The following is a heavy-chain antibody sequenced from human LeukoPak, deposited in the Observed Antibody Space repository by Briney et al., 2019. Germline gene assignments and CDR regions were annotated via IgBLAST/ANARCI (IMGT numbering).Heavy chain of an antibody. CDR2: IIPLFGTP. J-gene: IGHJ3*02. CDR3: ARARRLGEFRDAFDI. Sequence: SVKVSCKASGGTFSTYAINWVRQAPGQGLKWMGGIIPLFGTPNYAQKFQGRVTITADGSTSTAYMELSSLGSEDTAVYYCARARRLGEFRDAFDIWGQGTVVTVSS. CDR1: GGTFSTYA. D-gene: IGHD3-16*01. V-gene: IGHV1-69*13.